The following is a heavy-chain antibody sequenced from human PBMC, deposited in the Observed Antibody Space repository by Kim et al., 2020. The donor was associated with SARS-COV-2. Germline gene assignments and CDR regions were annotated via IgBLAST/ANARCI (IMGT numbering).Heavy chain of an antibody. CDR1: GGSISSYY. D-gene: IGHD2-2*01. J-gene: IGHJ3*02. V-gene: IGHV4-59*01. CDR3: ARRGLGYCSSTSCYDAFDI. Sequence: SETLSLTCTVSGGSISSYYWSWIRQPPGKGLEWIGYIYYSGSTNYNPSLKSRVTISVDTSKNQFSLKLSSVTAADTAVYYCARRGLGYCSSTSCYDAFDIWPRDNGHRLF. CDR2: IYYSGST.